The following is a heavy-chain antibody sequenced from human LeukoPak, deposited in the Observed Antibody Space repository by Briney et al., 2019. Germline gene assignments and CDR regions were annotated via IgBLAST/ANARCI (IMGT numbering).Heavy chain of an antibody. CDR1: GGSISTNS. CDR2: IYNSGST. Sequence: PSETLSLTCTVSGGSISTNSWSWIRQPPGKGLEWIGNIYNSGSTSYSPSLKSRVVISVYTSQNELSLKLTSVTAADTAVYYCARDGISVPETALGAFEIWGQGTMVTVSS. V-gene: IGHV4-59*01. CDR3: ARDGISVPETALGAFEI. J-gene: IGHJ3*02. D-gene: IGHD6-19*01.